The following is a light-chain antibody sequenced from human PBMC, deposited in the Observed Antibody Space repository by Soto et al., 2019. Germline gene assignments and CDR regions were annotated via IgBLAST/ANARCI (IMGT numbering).Light chain of an antibody. CDR2: GAS. Sequence: EIVLTQSPGTLSLSPGERATLSCRASQSVSSSYLAWYQQKPGQTPRLLIYGASSRATGIPDRFSGSGSGTDFTLTISRLGPEDFAVYFCQQFGNSPYTFGQGTKLDIK. CDR3: QQFGNSPYT. CDR1: QSVSSSY. J-gene: IGKJ2*01. V-gene: IGKV3-20*01.